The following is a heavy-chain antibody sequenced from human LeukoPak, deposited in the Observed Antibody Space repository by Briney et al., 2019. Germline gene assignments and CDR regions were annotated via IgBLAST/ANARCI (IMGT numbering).Heavy chain of an antibody. Sequence: GASVKVSCKASGYTFTCYYMHWVRQAPGQGLEWMGWINPNSGGTNYAQKFQGRVTMTRDTPISTAYMELSRLRSDDTAVYYCARVKGISIAAQNYWGQGTLVTVSS. D-gene: IGHD6-6*01. CDR3: ARVKGISIAAQNY. CDR1: GYTFTCYY. CDR2: INPNSGGT. J-gene: IGHJ4*02. V-gene: IGHV1-2*02.